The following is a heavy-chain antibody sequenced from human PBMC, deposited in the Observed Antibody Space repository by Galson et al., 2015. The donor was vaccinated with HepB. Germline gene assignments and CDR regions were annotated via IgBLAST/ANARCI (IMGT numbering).Heavy chain of an antibody. CDR1: RYIIGELP. Sequence: SVKVSCKVSRYIIGELPIYWVRQAPGKGLEWMGSFDPADGGTIYAQNFQGRPTMTEDTSTNTAYMRLSSLGSEDTAVYYCATNVKKGGGYFNYGMDVWGQGTPVAVSS. V-gene: IGHV1-24*01. D-gene: IGHD3-16*01. CDR3: ATNVKKGGGYFNYGMDV. CDR2: FDPADGGT. J-gene: IGHJ6*02.